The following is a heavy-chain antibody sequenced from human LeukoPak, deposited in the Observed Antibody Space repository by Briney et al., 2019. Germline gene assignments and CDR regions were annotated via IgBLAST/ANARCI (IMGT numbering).Heavy chain of an antibody. Sequence: VSLRLSCAASGFTSSSYAMSWVRQAPGKGLEWVSAISGIGVITYYADSVKGRFTISRENSKNTLYLQMNSLRAEDTAVYYCAKEFSPYYDFWSGYTSDAFDIWGQGTMVTVSS. CDR1: GFTSSSYA. D-gene: IGHD3-3*01. J-gene: IGHJ3*02. V-gene: IGHV3-23*01. CDR3: AKEFSPYYDFWSGYTSDAFDI. CDR2: ISGIGVIT.